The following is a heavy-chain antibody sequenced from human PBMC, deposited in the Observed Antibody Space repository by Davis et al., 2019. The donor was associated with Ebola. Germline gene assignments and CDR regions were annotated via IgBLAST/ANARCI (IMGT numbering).Heavy chain of an antibody. CDR2: ISSSSSYI. Sequence: GESLKISCAASGFTFDDYAMNWVRQAPGKGLEWVSSISSSSSYIYYADSVKGRFTISRDNAKNSLYLQMNSLRAEDTAVYYCARETIPMDVWGKGTTVTVSS. CDR1: GFTFDDYA. CDR3: ARETIPMDV. D-gene: IGHD3-3*01. V-gene: IGHV3-21*01. J-gene: IGHJ6*04.